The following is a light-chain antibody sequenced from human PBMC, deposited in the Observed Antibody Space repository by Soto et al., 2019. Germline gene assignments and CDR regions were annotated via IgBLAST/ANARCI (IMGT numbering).Light chain of an antibody. CDR1: QSVLYSSNNKNY. Sequence: IVMTQSPDSLAVSLGERATINCKSSQSVLYSSNNKNYLAWYQQKPGQPPKLLIYLASTRESGVPDRFSGSGSGTDFTLTISSRQAEDVAVYYCQQYYSTPYTFGRGTKLEI. CDR2: LAS. CDR3: QQYYSTPYT. J-gene: IGKJ2*01. V-gene: IGKV4-1*01.